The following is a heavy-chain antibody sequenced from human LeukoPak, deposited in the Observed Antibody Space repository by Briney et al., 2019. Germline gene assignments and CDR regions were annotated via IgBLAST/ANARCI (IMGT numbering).Heavy chain of an antibody. J-gene: IGHJ4*02. V-gene: IGHV3-23*01. CDR3: AKGHADSSGYYYFDS. CDR2: IRGNAGTT. D-gene: IGHD3-22*01. CDR1: GFIFSNYG. Sequence: GGSLRLSCAASGFIFSNYGMSRVRQAPGKGLEWVSAIRGNAGTTYYADSVQGRFTIFRDNSKNMLYLQMNSLRVEDTAVYYCAKGHADSSGYYYFDSWGQGTLVTVSS.